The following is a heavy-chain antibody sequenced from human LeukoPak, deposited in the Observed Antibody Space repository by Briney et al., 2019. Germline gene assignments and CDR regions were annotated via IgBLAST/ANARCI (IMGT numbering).Heavy chain of an antibody. CDR3: ARNLQGGYNYGYLDS. D-gene: IGHD5-18*01. J-gene: IGHJ4*02. CDR1: GGSISSHY. Sequence: SETLSLTCTVPGGSISSHYWSWIRQPAGKGLEWIGRIYSSGSTDYKPSLKSRVTMSVDASKNQFSLKLTSVTAADTAVYFCARNLQGGYNYGYLDSWGQGTLVTVSS. V-gene: IGHV4-4*07. CDR2: IYSSGST.